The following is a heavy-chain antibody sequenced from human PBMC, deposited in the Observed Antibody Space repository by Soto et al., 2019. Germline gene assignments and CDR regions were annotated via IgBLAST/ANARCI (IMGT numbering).Heavy chain of an antibody. CDR1: GYTFTIYA. D-gene: IGHD1-1*01. V-gene: IGHV1-3*01. CDR3: ARGRWTQTTADYYLDF. CDR2: INAGNGKT. Sequence: GASVKVSCKASGYTFTIYAMHWVRQAPGQRPEWMGWINAGNGKTKYSEKFQGRVTITRDTSASTAYMELSSLRSEDTAVYNCARGRWTQTTADYYLDFWGQGTLVTVSS. J-gene: IGHJ4*02.